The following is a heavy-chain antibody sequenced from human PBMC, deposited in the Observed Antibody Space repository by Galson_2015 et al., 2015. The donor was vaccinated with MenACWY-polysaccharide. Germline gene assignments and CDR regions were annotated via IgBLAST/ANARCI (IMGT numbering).Heavy chain of an antibody. V-gene: IGHV3-74*01. Sequence: SLRLSCAASGFTFSRYWMHWIRQAPGKGLVWVSRINGDGNSTNCADSVKGRFTISRDNAKNTLYLQMNSLRAEDTAVYYCTKDFDWNDGHWGRGTLVTVSS. CDR1: GFTFSRYW. D-gene: IGHD1-1*01. CDR3: TKDFDWNDGH. CDR2: INGDGNST. J-gene: IGHJ4*02.